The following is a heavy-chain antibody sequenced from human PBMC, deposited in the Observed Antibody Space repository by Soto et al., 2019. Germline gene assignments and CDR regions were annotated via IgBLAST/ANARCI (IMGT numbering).Heavy chain of an antibody. CDR1: DGSISSSSYY. D-gene: IGHD3-3*01. CDR2: IYYSGST. CDR3: ARQSWYYDFWSGYYGAFDI. V-gene: IGHV4-39*07. Sequence: TSETLSLTCTVSDGSISSSSYYWVLIRQPPGKGLEWIGSIYYSGSTYYNPSLKSRVTISVDTSKNQFSLKLSSVTAADTAVYYCARQSWYYDFWSGYYGAFDIWGQGTMVTVSS. J-gene: IGHJ3*02.